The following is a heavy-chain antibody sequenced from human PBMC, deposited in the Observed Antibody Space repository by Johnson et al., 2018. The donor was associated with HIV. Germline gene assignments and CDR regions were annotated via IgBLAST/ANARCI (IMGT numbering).Heavy chain of an antibody. CDR1: GFIFSSYA. Sequence: VQLVESGGGLVQPGGSLRLSCAASGFIFSSYAMHWVRQAPGKGLQYVSAISSNGGSPSYATSVTVRFTISRDNSRNTLYLQMGRLRVEDMAVYYCASLVGSSSGEAFDIWGQGTMVTVSS. J-gene: IGHJ3*02. CDR2: ISSNGGSP. CDR3: ASLVGSSSGEAFDI. V-gene: IGHV3-64*01. D-gene: IGHD6-6*01.